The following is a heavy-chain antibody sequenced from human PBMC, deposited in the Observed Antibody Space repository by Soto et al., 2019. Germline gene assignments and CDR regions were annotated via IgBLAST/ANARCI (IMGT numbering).Heavy chain of an antibody. D-gene: IGHD7-27*01. V-gene: IGHV1-3*01. Sequence: ASVQVSCKASGYTFSSDAMHWVRQAPGQRLEWMGWINAGYGNTKSSQKFQDRVTISRDTSASTAYMELTSLRSEDTAVYYCARDTGDGTFDFWGQGTLVTVSS. CDR3: ARDTGDGTFDF. J-gene: IGHJ4*02. CDR1: GYTFSSDA. CDR2: INAGYGNT.